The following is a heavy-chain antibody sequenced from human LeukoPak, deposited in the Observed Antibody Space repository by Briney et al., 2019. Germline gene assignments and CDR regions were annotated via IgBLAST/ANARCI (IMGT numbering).Heavy chain of an antibody. D-gene: IGHD1-26*01. Sequence: GGSLRLSCAAPGFTFSMYWMSWVRQAPGKGLEWVANIKQDGSEKYYVDSVKGRFTISRDNAKNSLYLQMSSLRAEDTAVYYCARDKEEGPTKFDYWGQGTLVTVSS. CDR2: IKQDGSEK. CDR3: ARDKEEGPTKFDY. CDR1: GFTFSMYW. V-gene: IGHV3-7*03. J-gene: IGHJ4*02.